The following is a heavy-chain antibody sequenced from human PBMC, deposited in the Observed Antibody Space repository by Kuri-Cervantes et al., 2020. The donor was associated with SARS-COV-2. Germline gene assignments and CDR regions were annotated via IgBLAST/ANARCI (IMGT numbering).Heavy chain of an antibody. CDR1: GGSISSYY. V-gene: IGHV4-4*07. CDR3: ARVGITIFGVGPPMGY. Sequence: SETLSLTCTVSGGSISSYYWSWIRQPAGKGLEWIGRIYTSGSTYYNPSLKSRVTISVDTSKNQFSLKLSSVTAADTAVYYCARVGITIFGVGPPMGYWGQGTLVTVSS. D-gene: IGHD3-3*01. CDR2: IYTSGST. J-gene: IGHJ4*02.